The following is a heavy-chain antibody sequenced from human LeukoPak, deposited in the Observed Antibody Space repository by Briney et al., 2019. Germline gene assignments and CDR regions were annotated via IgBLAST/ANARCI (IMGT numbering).Heavy chain of an antibody. CDR2: MNPNSGNT. J-gene: IGHJ3*02. CDR3: ARGLPDSYYDFWSGYHVAFDI. V-gene: IGHV1-8*03. D-gene: IGHD3-3*01. Sequence: ASVKVSCKASGYTFTSYDINWVRQATGQGLEWMGWMNPNSGNTGYAQKFQGRVTITRNTSIGTAYVELSSLRSEDTAVYYCARGLPDSYYDFWSGYHVAFDIWGQGTMVTVSS. CDR1: GYTFTSYD.